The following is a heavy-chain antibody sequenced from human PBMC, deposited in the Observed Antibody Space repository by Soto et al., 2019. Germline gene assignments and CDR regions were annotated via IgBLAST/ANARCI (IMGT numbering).Heavy chain of an antibody. V-gene: IGHV4-30-4*01. Sequence: PSETLSLTCTVSGGSISSDDYYWNWIRQPPGKGLEWIGYIYYSGKTSYNPSLKSRVTISLDTSKNQFLLKLSSVTAADTAVYYCARLSLFSGWPLYWGQGTLVTVSS. CDR3: ARLSLFSGWPLY. CDR2: IYYSGKT. J-gene: IGHJ4*02. D-gene: IGHD6-19*01. CDR1: GGSISSDDYY.